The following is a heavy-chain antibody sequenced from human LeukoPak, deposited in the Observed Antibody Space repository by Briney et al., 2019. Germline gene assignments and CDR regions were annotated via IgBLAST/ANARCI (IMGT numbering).Heavy chain of an antibody. V-gene: IGHV4-34*01. D-gene: IGHD2-2*01. CDR1: GGSFSGYY. CDR2: INHSGST. J-gene: IGHJ4*02. Sequence: SETLSLTCAVYGGSFSGYYWSWIRQPPGKGLEWIGEINHSGSTNYNPSLKSRVTISVDTSKNQFSLKLSSVTAADTAVYYCARGLRACSSTSCYPPFLDYWGQGTLVTVSS. CDR3: ARGLRACSSTSCYPPFLDY.